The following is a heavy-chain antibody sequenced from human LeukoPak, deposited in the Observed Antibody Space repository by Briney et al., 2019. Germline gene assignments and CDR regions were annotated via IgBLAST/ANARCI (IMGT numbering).Heavy chain of an antibody. Sequence: SETLSLTCTVSGGSISSYYWSWIRQPPGKGLEWIGYIYYSGSTNYNPSLKSRVTISVDTSKNQFSLKLSSVTAADTAVYYCARGDDSTPFDYWGQGTLVTVSS. CDR3: ARGDDSTPFDY. V-gene: IGHV4-59*12. CDR1: GGSISSYY. J-gene: IGHJ4*02. D-gene: IGHD3-22*01. CDR2: IYYSGST.